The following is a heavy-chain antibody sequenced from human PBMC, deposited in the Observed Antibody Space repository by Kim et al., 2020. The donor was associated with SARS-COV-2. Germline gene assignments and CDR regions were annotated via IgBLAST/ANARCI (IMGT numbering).Heavy chain of an antibody. Sequence: RYRPSFQGQVTISADKSISTAYLQWSSLKASDTAMYYCARWVQLDGDFDYWGQGTLVTVSS. CDR3: ARWVQLDGDFDY. J-gene: IGHJ4*02. D-gene: IGHD6-6*01. V-gene: IGHV5-51*01.